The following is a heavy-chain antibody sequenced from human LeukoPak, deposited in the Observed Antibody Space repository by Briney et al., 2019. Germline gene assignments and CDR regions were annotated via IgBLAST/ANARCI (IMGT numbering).Heavy chain of an antibody. CDR2: IYRDGRT. V-gene: IGHV3-53*01. J-gene: IGHJ3*02. CDR3: ARGLFLSGYLDAFDI. D-gene: IGHD3-22*01. Sequence: MTWVRQAPGKWLEWVSLIYRDGRTYYADSVKGRCTISRDNSKNTLYLQMNSLRVEDTAMYYCARGLFLSGYLDAFDIWGQGTVVTVSS.